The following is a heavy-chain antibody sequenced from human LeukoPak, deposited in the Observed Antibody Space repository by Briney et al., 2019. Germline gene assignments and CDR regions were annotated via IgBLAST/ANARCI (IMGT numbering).Heavy chain of an antibody. CDR3: ARDKGGYSSSPIY. D-gene: IGHD6-13*01. Sequence: GGSLRLSCAASGFTFSSYGMHWVRQAPGKGLEWVSSISSSSSYIYYADSVKGRFTISRDNAKNSLYLQMNSLRAEDTAVYYCARDKGGYSSSPIYWGQGTLVTVSS. CDR2: ISSSSSYI. V-gene: IGHV3-21*01. CDR1: GFTFSSYG. J-gene: IGHJ4*02.